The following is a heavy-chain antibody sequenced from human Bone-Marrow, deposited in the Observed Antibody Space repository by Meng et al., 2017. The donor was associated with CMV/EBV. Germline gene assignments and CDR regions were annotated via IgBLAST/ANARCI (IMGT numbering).Heavy chain of an antibody. J-gene: IGHJ4*02. CDR2: VKQDGSEK. Sequence: GECLKIYCAASGFTFSSYWMSWVRQAPGKGLEWVANVKQDGSEKYYVDSVKGRFTISRDNAKNSLYLQMNSLRAEDTAVYYCASGSYFDYWGQGTLVTVSS. V-gene: IGHV3-7*01. CDR3: ASGSYFDY. D-gene: IGHD1-26*01. CDR1: GFTFSSYW.